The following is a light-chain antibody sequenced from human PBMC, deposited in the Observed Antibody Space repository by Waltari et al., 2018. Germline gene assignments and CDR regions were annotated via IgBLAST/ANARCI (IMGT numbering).Light chain of an antibody. CDR3: QHYESLPVT. CDR1: QSISKY. CDR2: HAS. V-gene: IGKV3-20*01. Sequence: EIVLPQSPGTLSLSPGERATLSCRASQSISKYLAWYQQKPGQAPRLLIYHASSRAAGIPDRFSGSGYGTDFSLTISRLEPEDFAVYYCQHYESLPVTFGQGTKVEMK. J-gene: IGKJ1*01.